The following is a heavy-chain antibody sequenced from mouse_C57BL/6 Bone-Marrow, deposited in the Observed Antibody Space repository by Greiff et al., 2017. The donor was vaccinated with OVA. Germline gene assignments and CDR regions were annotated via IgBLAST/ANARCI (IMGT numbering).Heavy chain of an antibody. CDR3: ARWGGSSPAWFAY. J-gene: IGHJ3*01. V-gene: IGHV1-81*01. CDR1: GYTFTSYG. D-gene: IGHD1-1*01. Sequence: QVQLQQSGAELARPGASVKLSCKASGYTFTSYGISWVKQRTGQGLEWIGEIYPRSGNTYYNEKFKGKATLTADKSSSTAYMELRSLTSEDSAVYFCARWGGSSPAWFAYWGQGTLVTVSA. CDR2: IYPRSGNT.